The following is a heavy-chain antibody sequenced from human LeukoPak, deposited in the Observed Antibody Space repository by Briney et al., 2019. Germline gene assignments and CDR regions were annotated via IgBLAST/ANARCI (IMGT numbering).Heavy chain of an antibody. D-gene: IGHD1-1*01. CDR2: IYTSGGT. CDR3: ARHLHNQPSPSFDP. CDR1: GGSVTTYY. J-gene: IGHJ5*02. Sequence: SETLSLTCSVSGGSVTTYYWSWIRQPPGKGLEWIGYIYTSGGTNHNPSLKSRVTISVDTSKNQFSLKLTSVTAADTAVYYCARHLHNQPSPSFDPWGQGALVTVSS. V-gene: IGHV4-4*09.